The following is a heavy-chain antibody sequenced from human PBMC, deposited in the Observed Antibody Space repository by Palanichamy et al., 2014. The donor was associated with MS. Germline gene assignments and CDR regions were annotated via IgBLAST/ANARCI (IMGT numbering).Heavy chain of an antibody. D-gene: IGHD2-15*01. CDR3: ARGYCSGSNCYQNYFDF. J-gene: IGHJ4*02. CDR1: GFTLYDYT. Sequence: QVRAGGGLGGGVVQPGRSLRLSCAASGFTLYDYTIHWVRQAPGKGLEWVAVTSSVGNNKYYADSVKGRFTVSRDNSKDTLSLQTDSLRAEDTAVYYCARGYCSGSNCYQNYFDFWGQGTLVSVSS. CDR2: TSSVGNNK. V-gene: IGHV3-30*04.